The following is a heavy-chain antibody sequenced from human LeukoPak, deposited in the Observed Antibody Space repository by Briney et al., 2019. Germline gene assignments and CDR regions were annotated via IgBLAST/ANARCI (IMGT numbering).Heavy chain of an antibody. J-gene: IGHJ6*03. D-gene: IGHD2-2*01. CDR3: ARVGSTRYYYMDV. CDR1: GFTFSSYS. Sequence: KAGGSLRLSCAASGFTFSSYSMNWVRQAPGKGLEWVSPISSSSSYIYYADSVKGRFTISRDNAKNSLYLQMNSLRAEDTAVYYCARVGSTRYYYMDVGGKGTTVTVSS. CDR2: ISSSSSYI. V-gene: IGHV3-21*01.